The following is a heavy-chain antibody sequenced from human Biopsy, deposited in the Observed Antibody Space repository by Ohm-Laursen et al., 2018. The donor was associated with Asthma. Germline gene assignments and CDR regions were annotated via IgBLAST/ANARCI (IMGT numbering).Heavy chain of an antibody. J-gene: IGHJ4*02. CDR1: GYTFTSYD. Sequence: SVKVFCKASGYTFTSYDINWVRQATGQGLEWLGWMNPNSGNTGYPQNFQGRVTMTRDTSISTAYMELSSLRSEDTAVYYCTRWSLRVRDTPNDYWGQGTLVTVSS. D-gene: IGHD3-16*01. CDR2: MNPNSGNT. V-gene: IGHV1-8*01. CDR3: TRWSLRVRDTPNDY.